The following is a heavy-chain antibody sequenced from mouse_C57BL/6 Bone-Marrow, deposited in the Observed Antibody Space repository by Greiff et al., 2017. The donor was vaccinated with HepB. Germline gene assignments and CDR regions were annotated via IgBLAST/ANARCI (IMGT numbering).Heavy chain of an antibody. CDR3: ARAGLRAWFAY. J-gene: IGHJ3*01. CDR2: IHPNSGST. CDR1: GYTFTSYW. D-gene: IGHD2-4*01. Sequence: QVQLQQPGAELVKPGASVKLSCKASGYTFTSYWMHWVKQRPGQGLEWIGMIHPNSGSTNYNEKFKSKATLTVDKSSSTAYMQLSSLTSEDSAVYYCARAGLRAWFAYWGQGTRVTVSA. V-gene: IGHV1-64*01.